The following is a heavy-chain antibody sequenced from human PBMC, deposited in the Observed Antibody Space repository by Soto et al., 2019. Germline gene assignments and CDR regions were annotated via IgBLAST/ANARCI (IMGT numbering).Heavy chain of an antibody. Sequence: PSETLSLPCIVSAGSITSYHWSWLRQVPGQVLEWIAYTSDTGNTNYNPSLQSRVTISIDTSKNQMSLKMTSMTAADTAVYYCAGDMHAGFTHYFNPCGQRTLVRVTS. D-gene: IGHD1-26*01. CDR1: AGSITSYH. V-gene: IGHV4-59*01. CDR2: TSDTGNT. J-gene: IGHJ5*02. CDR3: AGDMHAGFTHYFNP.